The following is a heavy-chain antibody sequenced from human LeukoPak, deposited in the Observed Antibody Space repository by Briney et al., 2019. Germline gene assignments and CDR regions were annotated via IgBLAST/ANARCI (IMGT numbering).Heavy chain of an antibody. J-gene: IGHJ6*04. CDR1: GFTFSSYS. D-gene: IGHD4-17*01. Sequence: GSLRLSCAASGFTFSSYSMNWVRQAPGKGLEWVSSISSSSSYIYYADSVKGRFTISRDNAKNSLYLQMNSLRAEDTAVYYCARGMGDYIYYYYGMDVWGKGTTVTVSS. V-gene: IGHV3-21*01. CDR3: ARGMGDYIYYYYGMDV. CDR2: ISSSSSYI.